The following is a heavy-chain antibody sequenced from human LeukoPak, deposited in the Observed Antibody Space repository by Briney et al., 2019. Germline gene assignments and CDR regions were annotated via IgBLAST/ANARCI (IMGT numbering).Heavy chain of an antibody. CDR2: ISGSSYTT. D-gene: IGHD3-3*01. V-gene: IGHV3-23*01. Sequence: TGGSLRLSCAASGFIFSNYAMGWVRLAPGKGLEWVSSISGSSYTTYYADSVKGRFTISRDNSKNTLYLQMNSLRSEDTAVYYCARGPSRPYYDFWSGYYFNYWGQGTLVTVSS. J-gene: IGHJ4*02. CDR3: ARGPSRPYYDFWSGYYFNY. CDR1: GFIFSNYA.